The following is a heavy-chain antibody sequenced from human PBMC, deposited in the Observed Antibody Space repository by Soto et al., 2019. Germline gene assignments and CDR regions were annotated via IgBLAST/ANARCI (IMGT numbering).Heavy chain of an antibody. J-gene: IGHJ5*02. D-gene: IGHD6-6*01. CDR2: INGGAGKT. CDR3: ARSPSRMAAETQLDP. CDR1: GYTFTSYA. Sequence: QVQLVQSGAEVRKPGASVKISCKASGYTFTSYAIHWLRQAPGQRLEWMGWINGGAGKTRYSVNFQVIFTFTRDTAATTAFMDLSSLSSADTAIYYCARSPSRMAAETQLDPWGQGTLVTVSS. V-gene: IGHV1-3*01.